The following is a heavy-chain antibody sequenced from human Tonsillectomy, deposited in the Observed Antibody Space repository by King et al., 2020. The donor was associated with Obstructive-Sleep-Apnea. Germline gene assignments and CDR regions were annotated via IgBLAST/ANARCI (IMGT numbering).Heavy chain of an antibody. CDR1: GLSFSISGVG. CDR3: AHRSSGGPSGFDY. D-gene: IGHD6-19*01. V-gene: IGHV2-5*02. CDR2: IFWDDEK. Sequence: TLKESGPTRVKPTQTLTLTCTFSGLSFSISGVGGGWVRQAPGKSRCWPAIIFWDDEKRYSPFLTRRLTITKDTPENQVVLTMTNMDPVDTATYYCAHRSSGGPSGFDYWGQGTLVTVSS. J-gene: IGHJ4*02.